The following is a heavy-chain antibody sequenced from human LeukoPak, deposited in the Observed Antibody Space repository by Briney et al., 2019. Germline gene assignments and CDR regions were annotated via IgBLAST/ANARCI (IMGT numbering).Heavy chain of an antibody. J-gene: IGHJ6*02. Sequence: SETLSLTCAVSGGSISSYYWRWIRQPPGKGLEWIGYIYYSGSTNYNPSLKSRVTISVDTSKNQFSLKLSSVTAADTAVYYCARVIAAPGTNYYVRRHVWGQGTTVTVSS. CDR3: ARVIAAPGTNYYVRRHV. CDR1: GGSISSYY. CDR2: IYYSGST. V-gene: IGHV4-59*01. D-gene: IGHD6-13*01.